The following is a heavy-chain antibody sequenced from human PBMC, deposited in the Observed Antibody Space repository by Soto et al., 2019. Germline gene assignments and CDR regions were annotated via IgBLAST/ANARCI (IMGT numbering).Heavy chain of an antibody. V-gene: IGHV3-74*01. Sequence: GGSLRLSCAASRFTFSSFWFHWVRQAPGKGLVWVSHINSDGSSTSYADSVKGRFTISRDNAKNTLYLQMNSLKVEDTAVYYCAIDRPNYFGSGGGYYKSGGDHWGQGILVTVSS. CDR3: AIDRPNYFGSGGGYYKSGGDH. CDR1: RFTFSSFW. CDR2: INSDGSST. D-gene: IGHD3-10*01. J-gene: IGHJ5*02.